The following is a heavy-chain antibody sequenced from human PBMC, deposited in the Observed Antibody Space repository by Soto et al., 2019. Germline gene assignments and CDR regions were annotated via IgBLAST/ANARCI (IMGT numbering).Heavy chain of an antibody. CDR2: IYYSGST. V-gene: IGHV4-59*01. CDR1: GGSISSYY. J-gene: IGHJ4*02. Sequence: SETLSLTCTVSGGSISSYYWSWIRQPPGKGLEWIGYIYYSGSTNYNPSLKSRVTISVDTSKNQFSLKLSSVTAADTAVYYCATSYDLRFDYWGQGTLVTVSS. CDR3: ATSYDLRFDY. D-gene: IGHD5-12*01.